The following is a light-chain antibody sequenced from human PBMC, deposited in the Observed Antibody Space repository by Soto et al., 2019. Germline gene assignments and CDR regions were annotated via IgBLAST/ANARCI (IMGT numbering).Light chain of an antibody. CDR3: QQRSNWPGT. V-gene: IGKV3-11*01. J-gene: IGKJ1*01. CDR1: QSVSSS. Sequence: EIVLTQSPATVSLSTEERDTLSCRASQSVSSSLAWYQQKPGQAPRLLIYDASNRATGIPARFSGSGSGTDFTLTISSLEPEDFAVYYCQQRSNWPGTFGQGTKVDIK. CDR2: DAS.